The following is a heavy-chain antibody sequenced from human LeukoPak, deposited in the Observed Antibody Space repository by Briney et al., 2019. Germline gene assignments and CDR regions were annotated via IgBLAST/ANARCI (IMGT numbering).Heavy chain of an antibody. Sequence: GGSLRLSCAASGFSVSSNYVSWVRQAPGKGLEWVSVIYSGGTTYYADSIKGRFTISRDNSKNTLYLQMNSLRAEDTAVYYCAGRYDGSGDPLHWGQGTLVTVSS. CDR1: GFSVSSNY. CDR3: AGRYDGSGDPLH. CDR2: IYSGGTT. J-gene: IGHJ4*02. D-gene: IGHD3-22*01. V-gene: IGHV3-53*01.